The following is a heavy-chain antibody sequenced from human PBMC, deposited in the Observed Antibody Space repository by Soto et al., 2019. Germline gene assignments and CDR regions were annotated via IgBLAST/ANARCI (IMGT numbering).Heavy chain of an antibody. D-gene: IGHD6-6*01. CDR2: INWNGGGT. V-gene: IGHV3-20*01. CDR3: ARTIVAREANDAFAF. CDR1: GFTFDDYG. Sequence: EVQLVESGGRVVPPGGSLRLSCAASGFTFDDYGMSWVRQAPGKGLEWVCGINWNGGGTGFADSVKGRFTMSRDNAKNSLYLQMNSLRAEDTALFHCARTIVAREANDAFAFWGQGTIVTVSS. J-gene: IGHJ3*01.